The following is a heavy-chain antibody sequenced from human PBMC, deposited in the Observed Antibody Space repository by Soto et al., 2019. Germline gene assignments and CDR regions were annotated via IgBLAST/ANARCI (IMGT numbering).Heavy chain of an antibody. CDR3: ARVPGP. CDR1: GGSISNNY. J-gene: IGHJ5*02. CDR2: IYYSGIT. V-gene: IGHV4-59*12. Sequence: PSETLSLTCTVSGGSISNNYWSWIRHPPGKKLEWIGFIYYSGITNYNPSLKSRVTISVDTSKNQFSLKLSSVTAADTAVYYCARVPGPWGQGTLVTVSS.